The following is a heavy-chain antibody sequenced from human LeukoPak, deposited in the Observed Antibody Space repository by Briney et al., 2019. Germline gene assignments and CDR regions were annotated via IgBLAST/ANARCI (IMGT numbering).Heavy chain of an antibody. CDR1: GFTFSNSA. Sequence: GGSLRLSRAASGFTFSNSAMSWVRQAPGKGLEWVSTLSGSGITTYYADSVKGRFTVSRDNSKNTLYLQMNSLRAEDTAVYYCAKGIYSSGWSYFDYWGHGTLVTVSS. CDR2: LSGSGITT. J-gene: IGHJ4*01. V-gene: IGHV3-23*01. D-gene: IGHD6-19*01. CDR3: AKGIYSSGWSYFDY.